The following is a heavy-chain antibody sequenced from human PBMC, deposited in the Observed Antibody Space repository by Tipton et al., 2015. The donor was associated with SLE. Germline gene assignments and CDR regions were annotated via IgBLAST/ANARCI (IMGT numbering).Heavy chain of an antibody. CDR3: ARDTGYDWEQQLVPPCDY. CDR2: ISAYNGNT. V-gene: IGHV1-18*01. J-gene: IGHJ4*02. CDR1: GYTFTSYG. D-gene: IGHD6-13*01. Sequence: QVQLVQSGAEVKKPGASVKVSCKASGYTFTSYGISWVRQAPGQGLEWMGWISAYNGNTNYAQKLQGRVTMTTDTSTSTAYMELRSLRSDDATVYYSARDTGYDWEQQLVPPCDYWGQGTLVAVSS.